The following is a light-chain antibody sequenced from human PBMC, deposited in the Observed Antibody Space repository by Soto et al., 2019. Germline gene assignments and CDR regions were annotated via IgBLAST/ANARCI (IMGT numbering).Light chain of an antibody. CDR2: NDS. Sequence: QSALTQPPSASGTPGQRVTISCSGSSSNIGGNTVNWYQQLPGTAPRLLIYNDSQRPSGVPDRFSASKSGTSASLAISGLQSEDEADYYCASWGASLSLLYVFGTGTKVTVL. CDR3: ASWGASLSLLYV. V-gene: IGLV1-44*01. CDR1: SSNIGGNT. J-gene: IGLJ1*01.